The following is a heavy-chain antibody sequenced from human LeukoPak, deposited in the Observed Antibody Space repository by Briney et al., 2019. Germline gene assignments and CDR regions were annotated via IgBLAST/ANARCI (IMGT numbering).Heavy chain of an antibody. D-gene: IGHD3-22*01. CDR2: INPNSGGT. Sequence: ASVKVSCKAAGYTFTDDYIHWVRQAPGQGLEWMGWINPNSGGTKFAQKFQGRVSTTRDTSITTAYMELSRLRSDDTAVYFCARDAQYYYDGSGSQIWGQGTLVTVSS. CDR1: GYTFTDDY. J-gene: IGHJ4*02. CDR3: ARDAQYYYDGSGSQI. V-gene: IGHV1-2*02.